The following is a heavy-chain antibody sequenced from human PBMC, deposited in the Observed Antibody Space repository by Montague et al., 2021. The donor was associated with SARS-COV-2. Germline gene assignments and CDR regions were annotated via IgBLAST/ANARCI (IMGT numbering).Heavy chain of an antibody. J-gene: IGHJ4*02. CDR2: IYYSGCT. CDR3: ARDLNEYSSSGGFDY. CDR1: GGSISSSSYY. V-gene: IGHV4-39*07. Sequence: SETLSLTCTVSGGSISSSSYYWGWIRQPPGKGLEWIGSIYYSGCTYYNPSLKSRVTISVDTSKNQFSLKLSSVTAADTAVYYCARDLNEYSSSGGFDYWGQGTLVTVSS. D-gene: IGHD6-6*01.